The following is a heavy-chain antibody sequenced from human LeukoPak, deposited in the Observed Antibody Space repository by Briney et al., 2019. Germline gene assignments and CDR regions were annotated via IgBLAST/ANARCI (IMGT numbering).Heavy chain of an antibody. CDR2: ISGRGANT. CDR3: AKVAWLVLDY. CDR1: GFTFSSYA. J-gene: IGHJ4*02. D-gene: IGHD6-19*01. V-gene: IGHV3-23*01. Sequence: GGSLRLSCATSGFTFSSYAMSWVRQAPGKGLEWVSSISGRGANTHYADSVKGRFTISRDNSKNTLYLQMNSLRAEDTAVYYCAKVAWLVLDYWGQGTLVTVSS.